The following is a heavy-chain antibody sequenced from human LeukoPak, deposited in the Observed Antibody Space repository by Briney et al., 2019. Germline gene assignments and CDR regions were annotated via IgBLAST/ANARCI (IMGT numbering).Heavy chain of an antibody. CDR3: ARENPALDAFDI. V-gene: IGHV4-59*01. J-gene: IGHJ3*02. CDR2: IYSSGTT. CDR1: GNSMSGYY. Sequence: SEALSLTCTVSGNSMSGYYWSWVRQPPGKGLEWIGYIYSSGTTDYNPSLKSRVTISVDTSKNQFSLKLSSVTAADTAVYYCARENPALDAFDIWGQGTMVTVSS.